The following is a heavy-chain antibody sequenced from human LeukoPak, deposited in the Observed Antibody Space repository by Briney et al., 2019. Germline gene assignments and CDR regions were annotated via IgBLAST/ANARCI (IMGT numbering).Heavy chain of an antibody. CDR3: LRSYCTTSNCYGWFDP. D-gene: IGHD2-2*01. J-gene: IGHJ5*02. Sequence: EGSLRLSCAASGVTLSGYWMHWVRQAPGKGQEWASRINSDGTSTSYADSVKGRFTITRDNAKNTLSLQMNSLRDEDTAVYYCLRSYCTTSNCYGWFDPWGQGTLVTVSS. CDR1: GVTLSGYW. CDR2: INSDGTST. V-gene: IGHV3-74*01.